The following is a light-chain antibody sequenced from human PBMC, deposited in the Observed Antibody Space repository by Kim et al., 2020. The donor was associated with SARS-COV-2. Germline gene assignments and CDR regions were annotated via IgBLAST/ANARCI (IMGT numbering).Light chain of an antibody. V-gene: IGKV1-5*01. J-gene: IGKJ1*01. CDR3: QQYNNYSET. CDR2: DAS. CDR1: QSTSTW. Sequence: DIQMTQSPPTVSASIGDRVVITCRASQSTSTWLAWYQQKPGTAPKLLISDASTLESGVPSRFNGSGSGTEFTLTISSLQPDDFATYYCQQYNNYSETFGQGTRVEIK.